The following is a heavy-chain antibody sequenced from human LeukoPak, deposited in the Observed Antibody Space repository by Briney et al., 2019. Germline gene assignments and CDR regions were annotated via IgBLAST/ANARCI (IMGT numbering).Heavy chain of an antibody. J-gene: IGHJ3*02. CDR3: ARLRVLWFGESDAFDI. D-gene: IGHD3-10*01. Sequence: GGSLRLSCAASGFTFSSYWMSWVRQAPGKGLEWVANIKQDGSEKYYVDSVKGRFTISRDNAKNSLYLQMNSLRAEDTAVYYCARLRVLWFGESDAFDIWGQGTMVTVSS. CDR1: GFTFSSYW. V-gene: IGHV3-7*01. CDR2: IKQDGSEK.